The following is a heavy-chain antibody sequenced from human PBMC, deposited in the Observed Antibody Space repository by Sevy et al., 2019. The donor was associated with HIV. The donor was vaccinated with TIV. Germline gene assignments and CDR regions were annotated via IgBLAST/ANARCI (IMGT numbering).Heavy chain of an antibody. CDR2: IGTAADT. Sequence: GGSLRLSCAGSGFTFSDYDMHWVRQATGKGLEWVSAIGTAADTYYSGSVKGRFTISRENAKNSFYLQMNSLSAGDTAVYFCARGDGYGRVEFWGQGTLVTVSS. V-gene: IGHV3-13*01. D-gene: IGHD5-18*01. CDR3: ARGDGYGRVEF. CDR1: GFTFSDYD. J-gene: IGHJ4*02.